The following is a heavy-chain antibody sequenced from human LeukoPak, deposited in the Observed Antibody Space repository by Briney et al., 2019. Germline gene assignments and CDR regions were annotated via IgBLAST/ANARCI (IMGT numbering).Heavy chain of an antibody. CDR2: IYYSGST. V-gene: IGHV4-59*01. CDR1: GGSISSYY. CDR3: ARERYYDSSGYPSYYYMDV. Sequence: SDTLSLTCTVSGGSISSYYWSWIRQPPGKGLEWIGYIYYSGSTNYNPSLKSRVTISVDTSKNQFSLKLSSVTAADTAVYYCARERYYDSSGYPSYYYMDVWGKGTTVTVSS. D-gene: IGHD3-22*01. J-gene: IGHJ6*03.